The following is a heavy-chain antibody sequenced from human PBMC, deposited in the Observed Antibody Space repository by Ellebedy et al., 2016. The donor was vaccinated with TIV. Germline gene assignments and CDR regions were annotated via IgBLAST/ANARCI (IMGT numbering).Heavy chain of an antibody. D-gene: IGHD3-10*01. CDR3: AKECGSSVLLWFGEPVDY. V-gene: IGHV3-23*01. CDR2: ISGSGGST. CDR1: GFTFSSYA. Sequence: PGGSLRLSCAASGFTFSSYAMSWVRQAPGKGLEWVSAISGSGGSTYYADSVKGRFTISRDNSKNTLYLQMNSLRAEDTAVYYCAKECGSSVLLWFGEPVDYWGQGTLVTVSS. J-gene: IGHJ4*02.